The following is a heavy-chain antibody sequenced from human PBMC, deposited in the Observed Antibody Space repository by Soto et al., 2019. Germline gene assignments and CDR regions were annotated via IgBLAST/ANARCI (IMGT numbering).Heavy chain of an antibody. CDR2: ISGLNGNT. J-gene: IGHJ4*02. Sequence: QVHLVQSGVEVKKPGASVKVSCKASGYSFSTYGISWVRQAPGQGLEWMGWISGLNGNTNYAQNLQGRVPLTKDTSTSTAYMELRSLGFDDTAMYYCARDLFGEDGAGYFDYWGQGTLVTVSS. CDR1: GYSFSTYG. D-gene: IGHD3-10*01. V-gene: IGHV1-18*01. CDR3: ARDLFGEDGAGYFDY.